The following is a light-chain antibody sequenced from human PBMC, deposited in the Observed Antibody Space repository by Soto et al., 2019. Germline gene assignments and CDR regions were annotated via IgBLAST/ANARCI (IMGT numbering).Light chain of an antibody. CDR3: NSYTSSSTLV. V-gene: IGLV2-14*01. CDR2: EVS. J-gene: IGLJ2*01. Sequence: QSALAQPASVFGSPGQSITISCTGTSSDVGGYNYVSWYQQHPGKAPKLIIFEVSNRPSGISPRFSGSKSGNTASLTISGLQAEDEADYYCNSYTSSSTLVFGGGTKLTVL. CDR1: SSDVGGYNY.